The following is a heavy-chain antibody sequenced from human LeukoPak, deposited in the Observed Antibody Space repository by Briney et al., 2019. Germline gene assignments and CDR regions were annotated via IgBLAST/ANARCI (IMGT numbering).Heavy chain of an antibody. V-gene: IGHV4-34*01. J-gene: IGHJ4*02. CDR1: GGSFSGYY. CDR3: ARGASLGGVDY. Sequence: SETLSLTCAVYGGSFSGYYWNWIRQSPGKGLEWIGEINHSGSTNYNPSLKSRVTISVDTSKNQFSLKLSSVTAADTAVYYCARGASLGGVDYWGQGTLVTVSS. D-gene: IGHD2-8*01. CDR2: INHSGST.